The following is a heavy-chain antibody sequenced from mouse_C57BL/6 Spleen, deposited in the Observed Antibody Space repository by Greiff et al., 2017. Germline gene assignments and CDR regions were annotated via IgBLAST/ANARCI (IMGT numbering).Heavy chain of an antibody. Sequence: QVQLKESGAELVKPGASVKVSCKASGYTFTSYWMHWVKQRPGQGLEWIGRIHPSDSGTNYNQKFKGKATLTVDKSSSTAYMQLSSLTSEDAAVYYCAITTVVAGDFDYWGQGTTLTVSS. J-gene: IGHJ2*01. CDR1: GYTFTSYW. CDR2: IHPSDSGT. D-gene: IGHD1-1*01. CDR3: AITTVVAGDFDY. V-gene: IGHV1-74*01.